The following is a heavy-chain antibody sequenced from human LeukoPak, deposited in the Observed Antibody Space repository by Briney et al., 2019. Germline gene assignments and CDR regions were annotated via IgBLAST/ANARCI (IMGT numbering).Heavy chain of an antibody. V-gene: IGHV5-10-1*01. CDR2: IDPSDSYT. D-gene: IGHD3-22*01. J-gene: IGHJ5*02. Sequence: GESLKISCKGSGYSFTTYWISWVRQMPGKGLEWMVRIDPSDSYTNYSPSFQGHVTISADKSISTAYLQWSSLKASDTAMYYCARHSSVLNSFDPWGQGTLVTVSS. CDR1: GYSFTTYW. CDR3: ARHSSVLNSFDP.